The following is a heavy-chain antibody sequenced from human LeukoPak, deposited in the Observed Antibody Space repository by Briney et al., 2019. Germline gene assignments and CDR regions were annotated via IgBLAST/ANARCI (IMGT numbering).Heavy chain of an antibody. CDR3: ARSTRYSGSYLWFDP. Sequence: PSETLSLTCAVYGGSFSGYYWSWIRQPPGKGLEWIGEINHSGSTNYNPSLKSRVTISVDTSKNQFSLKLSSATAADTAVYYCARSTRYSGSYLWFDPWGQGTLVIVSS. CDR1: GGSFSGYY. J-gene: IGHJ5*02. D-gene: IGHD1-26*01. CDR2: INHSGST. V-gene: IGHV4-34*01.